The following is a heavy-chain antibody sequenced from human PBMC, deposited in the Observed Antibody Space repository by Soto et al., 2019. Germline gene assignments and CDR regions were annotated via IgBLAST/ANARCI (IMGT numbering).Heavy chain of an antibody. D-gene: IGHD2-2*01. CDR2: IYYTGIA. J-gene: IGHJ6*02. Sequence: QVQLQESGPGLVKPSETLSLTCTVSGGSVSSGSYYWSWIRQPPGKGLEWIGYIYYTGIASYNASLKSRVTISVDTSKNQISLTLGSVTAADTAVYYCASLPASQYYHGVDVWGQGTTVTVSS. CDR1: GGSVSSGSYY. V-gene: IGHV4-61*01. CDR3: ASLPASQYYHGVDV.